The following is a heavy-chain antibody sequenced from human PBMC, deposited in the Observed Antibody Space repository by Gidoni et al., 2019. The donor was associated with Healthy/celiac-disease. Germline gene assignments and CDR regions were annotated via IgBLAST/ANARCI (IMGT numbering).Heavy chain of an antibody. CDR2: ISSSSSTI. Sequence: EVQLVESVGGLVHPVGSLRLPFAASAFTFTSYRINWVRQAPGKGLEWVSYISSSSSTIYYADSVKGRFTISRDKAKNSLYLQMNSLRDEDTAVYYCARALRSIFGVVVADDAFDIWGQGTMVTVSS. J-gene: IGHJ3*02. CDR1: AFTFTSYR. V-gene: IGHV3-48*02. CDR3: ARALRSIFGVVVADDAFDI. D-gene: IGHD3-3*01.